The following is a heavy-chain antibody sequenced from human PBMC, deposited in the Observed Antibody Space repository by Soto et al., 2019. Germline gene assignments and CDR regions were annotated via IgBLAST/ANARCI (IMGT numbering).Heavy chain of an antibody. CDR2: MYYSGNT. Sequence: QVQLQESGPGLVKPSETLSLTCTVSGGSISSYYWSWLRQPPGKGLEWIAYMYYSGNTNYHPSLKSLVTMAVDTSKRQFSLKLRSVTAADTAVYYCATLDTPFAFDVWGQGAMVTVSS. J-gene: IGHJ3*01. V-gene: IGHV4-59*01. D-gene: IGHD5-18*01. CDR3: ATLDTPFAFDV. CDR1: GGSISSYY.